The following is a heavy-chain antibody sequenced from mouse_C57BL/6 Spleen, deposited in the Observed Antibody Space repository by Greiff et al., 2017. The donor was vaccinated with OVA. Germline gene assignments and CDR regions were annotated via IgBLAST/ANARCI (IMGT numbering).Heavy chain of an antibody. CDR1: GYTFTDYY. V-gene: IGHV1-26*01. CDR2: INPNNGGT. J-gene: IGHJ2*01. Sequence: EVQLQQSGPELVKPGASVKISCKASGYTFTDYYMNWVKQSHGKSLEWIGDINPNNGGTSYNQKFKGKATLTVDKSSSTAYMELRSLTSEDSAVYYCARELGRGEGYYFDYWGQGTTLTVSS. D-gene: IGHD4-1*01. CDR3: ARELGRGEGYYFDY.